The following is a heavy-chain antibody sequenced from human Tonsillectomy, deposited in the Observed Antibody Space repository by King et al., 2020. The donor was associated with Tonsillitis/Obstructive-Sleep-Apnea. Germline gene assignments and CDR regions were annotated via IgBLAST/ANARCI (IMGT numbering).Heavy chain of an antibody. J-gene: IGHJ4*02. Sequence: VQLVQSGGGLVKPGGSLRLSCAASGFTFSNAWMNWVRQAPGKGLEWVGRIKSKTDGGTTDYAAPVKGRFTISRDDSKNTLYLQMNSLKTEDSAMYYCATDSSGYPSSFDYWGQGTLVTVSS. CDR2: IKSKTDGGTT. V-gene: IGHV3-15*07. CDR1: GFTFSNAW. CDR3: ATDSSGYPSSFDY. D-gene: IGHD3-22*01.